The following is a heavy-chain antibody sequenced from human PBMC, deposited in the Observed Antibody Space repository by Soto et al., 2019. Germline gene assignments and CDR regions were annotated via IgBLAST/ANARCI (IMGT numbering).Heavy chain of an antibody. CDR3: ARGGGFGELLESDHADY. Sequence: QVQLVESGGGLVKPGGSLRLSCAASGFTFSDYYMSWIRQAPGKGLEWVSYISSSGSTIYYADSVKVRFTISRDNDKNSLYLQMNSLRAEDTAVYYWARGGGFGELLESDHADYWCQGTLVTVSS. D-gene: IGHD3-10*01. CDR1: GFTFSDYY. J-gene: IGHJ4*02. CDR2: ISSSGSTI. V-gene: IGHV3-11*01.